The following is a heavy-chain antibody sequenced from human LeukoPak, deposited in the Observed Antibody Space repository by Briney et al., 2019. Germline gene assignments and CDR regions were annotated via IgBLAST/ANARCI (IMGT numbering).Heavy chain of an antibody. CDR3: AGNKGYCSSTSCFTRYSSSWFDY. Sequence: ASVKVSCNASGYTFTSYDINWVRQAAGQGLEWLGWMNPNSGNTGYAQQFQGRVTMTRSTSISTAYMELSSPKSEDTAVYYCAGNKGYCSSTSCFTRYSSSWFDYWGQGTLVTVSS. J-gene: IGHJ4*02. V-gene: IGHV1-8*01. D-gene: IGHD2-2*01. CDR2: MNPNSGNT. CDR1: GYTFTSYD.